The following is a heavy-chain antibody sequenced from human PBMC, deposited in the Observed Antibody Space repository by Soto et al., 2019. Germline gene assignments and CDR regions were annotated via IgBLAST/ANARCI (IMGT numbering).Heavy chain of an antibody. V-gene: IGHV3-48*02. CDR3: ARVLRGYSYYGTHV. CDR1: GFTFSSYS. J-gene: IGHJ6*02. D-gene: IGHD3-10*01. Sequence: GGSVRLSCAASGFTFSSYSMNWVRQAPGKGLEWVSYISSSSSTIYYADSVKGRFTISRDNAKNSLYLQMNSLRDEDTAVYYCARVLRGYSYYGTHVPDQAPTLTLSS. CDR2: ISSSSSTI.